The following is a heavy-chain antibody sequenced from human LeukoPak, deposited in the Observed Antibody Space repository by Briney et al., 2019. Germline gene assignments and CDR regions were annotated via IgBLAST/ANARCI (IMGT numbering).Heavy chain of an antibody. Sequence: PSQTLSLTCTVSGVSVTSDHYYWVWVRQHPGQGLEWIGYIYYTGRTSYNPSLKSRLTISADTSKNEFSLKFSSVTAADTALYYCMRRINTVHDSFDVWGQGTMVTVSS. CDR3: MRRINTVHDSFDV. D-gene: IGHD4-11*01. J-gene: IGHJ3*01. CDR2: IYYTGRT. V-gene: IGHV4-31*03. CDR1: GVSVTSDHYY.